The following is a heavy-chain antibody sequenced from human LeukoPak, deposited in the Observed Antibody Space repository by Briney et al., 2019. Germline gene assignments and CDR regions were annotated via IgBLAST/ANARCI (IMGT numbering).Heavy chain of an antibody. J-gene: IGHJ4*02. CDR3: ARDRYSYGF. CDR2: ISYSGST. D-gene: IGHD5-18*01. V-gene: IGHV4-59*01. CDR1: GGFISSYY. Sequence: SETLSLTCTVSGGFISSYYWSWIRQPPGKGLESIGFISYSGSTYYNPSLKSRVTMSVDTSKNQFSLNLRSVTAADTAVYYCARDRYSYGFWGQGILVTVSS.